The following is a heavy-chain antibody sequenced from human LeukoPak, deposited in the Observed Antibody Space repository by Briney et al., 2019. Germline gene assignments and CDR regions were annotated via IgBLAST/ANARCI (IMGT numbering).Heavy chain of an antibody. CDR1: GFTFSSYA. J-gene: IGHJ4*02. Sequence: GGSLRPSCSVSGFTFSSYAMHWVRQAPGKGLEYVSVIRSDGVDVYYTDSVKGRFTISRDNSKNTLYLQMSSLRPEDTAVYYCVKDLLQVTMKKLDHWGQGTLVTVSS. CDR2: IRSDGVDV. CDR3: VKDLLQVTMKKLDH. D-gene: IGHD4-11*01. V-gene: IGHV3-64D*06.